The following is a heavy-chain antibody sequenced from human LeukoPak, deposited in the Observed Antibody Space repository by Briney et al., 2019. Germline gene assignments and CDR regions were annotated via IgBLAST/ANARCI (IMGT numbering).Heavy chain of an antibody. J-gene: IGHJ4*02. CDR3: ARKPWLDY. Sequence: PGGSLRLSCAASGFTFSSYSMDWVRQAPGKGLEWVSYISSSSSTIYYADSVKGRFTISRDNAKNSLYLQMNSLRAEDTAVYYCARKPWLDYWGQGTHVTLSP. V-gene: IGHV3-48*01. CDR1: GFTFSSYS. D-gene: IGHD3-9*01. CDR2: ISSSSSTI.